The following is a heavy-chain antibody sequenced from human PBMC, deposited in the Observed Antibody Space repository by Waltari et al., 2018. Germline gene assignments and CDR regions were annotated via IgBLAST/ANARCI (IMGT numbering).Heavy chain of an antibody. V-gene: IGHV3-74*01. J-gene: IGHJ4*02. D-gene: IGHD3-10*01. CDR2: INSEGSLI. CDR3: ARGGGSLDY. Sequence: EVQLVESGGGLVRPGGSLRLSCAASGFTFNTSWIPWVRQAPGKGLVWVARINSEGSLISYAASVKGRFTISRDNAKNTLYLQMNSLRAEDTAVYYCARGGGSLDYWGQGTQVTVSS. CDR1: GFTFNTSW.